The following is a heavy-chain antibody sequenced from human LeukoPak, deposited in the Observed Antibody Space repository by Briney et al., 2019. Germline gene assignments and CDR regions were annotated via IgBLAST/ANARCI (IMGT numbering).Heavy chain of an antibody. Sequence: GGSLRLSCAASGFTFSSYAMSWVRQAPGKGLEWVANIKQDGSEKNYVDSVKGRFTISRDNAKNSLYLQMNSLRGEDMAIYYCAGEVLMGAGGFDLWGRGTLVTVSS. J-gene: IGHJ2*01. CDR1: GFTFSSYA. CDR2: IKQDGSEK. D-gene: IGHD1-26*01. V-gene: IGHV3-7*01. CDR3: AGEVLMGAGGFDL.